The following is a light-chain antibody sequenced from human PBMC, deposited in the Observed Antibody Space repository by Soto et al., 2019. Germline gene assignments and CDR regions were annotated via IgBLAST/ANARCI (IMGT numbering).Light chain of an antibody. V-gene: IGKV1-17*01. CDR1: QAIGNY. CDR3: LQHTTYPYT. CDR2: AVS. Sequence: IQLTQSPSSLSASVGDSVTVTCRASQAIGNYLDWFQQKPGKAPEHLFSAVSTVRSGVPPRFSGSGSGTEFTLTISRLQPEDFATYYCLQHTTYPYTFGQGTKLEV. J-gene: IGKJ2*01.